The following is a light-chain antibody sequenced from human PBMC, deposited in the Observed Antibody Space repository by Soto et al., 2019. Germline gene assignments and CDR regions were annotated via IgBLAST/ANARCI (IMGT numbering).Light chain of an antibody. CDR2: DVI. J-gene: IGLJ2*01. Sequence: QSVLTQPASVSGSPGQSITISCTGTTSDVGGYDYVCWYQQHPGKAPKLIIYDVINPPSGVSNRFSGSKSGNTASLTISGLQAEDEADYYCSSYTSSSTPVIFGGGTKLTVL. V-gene: IGLV2-14*01. CDR3: SSYTSSSTPVI. CDR1: TSDVGGYDY.